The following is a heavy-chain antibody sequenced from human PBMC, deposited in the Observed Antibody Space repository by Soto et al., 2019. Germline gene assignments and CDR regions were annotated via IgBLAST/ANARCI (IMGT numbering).Heavy chain of an antibody. D-gene: IGHD5-18*01. V-gene: IGHV3-30-3*01. J-gene: IGHJ6*02. CDR3: ARAGTWIQSMDV. Sequence: QVQLVESGGGVVQPGRSLRLSCAASGFTFSSYAMHWVSQAPGKGLEWVAVISYDGSNKYYADSVKGRFTISRDNSKNKLYLQMNSLRAEDTAVYYCARAGTWIQSMDVWGQGTTVTVSS. CDR2: ISYDGSNK. CDR1: GFTFSSYA.